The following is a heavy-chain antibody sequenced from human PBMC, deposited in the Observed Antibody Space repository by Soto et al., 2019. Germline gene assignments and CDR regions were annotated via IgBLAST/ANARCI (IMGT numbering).Heavy chain of an antibody. D-gene: IGHD6-19*01. CDR1: GYMFANYW. CDR2: IYPGDSDT. CDR3: ARAPSHGWFQHFDY. V-gene: IGHV5-51*01. Sequence: EVQLVQSGAEVKKPGESLKISCEASGYMFANYWIGWVRQMPGKGLEWMGIIYPGDSDTRYSPSFQGHVTISVDKSLRPPFLQWSSLEASDTAIYYCARAPSHGWFQHFDYWGQGTLVTVSS. J-gene: IGHJ4*02.